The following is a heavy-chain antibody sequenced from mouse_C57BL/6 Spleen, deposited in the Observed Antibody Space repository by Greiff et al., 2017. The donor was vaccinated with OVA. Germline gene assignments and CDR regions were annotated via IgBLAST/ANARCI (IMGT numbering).Heavy chain of an antibody. V-gene: IGHV1-85*01. J-gene: IGHJ4*01. D-gene: IGHD2-4*01. CDR3: ARSLYYDYDPYYAMDY. CDR1: GYTFTSYD. CDR2: IYPRDGST. Sequence: QVQLQQSGPELVKPGASVKLSCKASGYTFTSYDINWVKQRPGQGLEWIGWIYPRDGSTKYNEKFKGKATLTVDTSSSTAYMKLLSLTSEDSAVYFCARSLYYDYDPYYAMDYWGQGTSVTVSS.